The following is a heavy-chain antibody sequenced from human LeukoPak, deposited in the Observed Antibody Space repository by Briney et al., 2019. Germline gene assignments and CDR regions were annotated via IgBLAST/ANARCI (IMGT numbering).Heavy chain of an antibody. J-gene: IGHJ4*02. D-gene: IGHD6-19*01. CDR3: AKEGEQWLDGVFDY. V-gene: IGHV3-48*01. Sequence: PGGSLRLSCAASGFTFSTYSMNWVRQAPGKGLEWLSYISSSSSTIYYADSLKGRFTISRDNAKNSLYLQMNSLRAEDTAVYYCAKEGEQWLDGVFDYWGQGTLVTVSS. CDR2: ISSSSSTI. CDR1: GFTFSTYS.